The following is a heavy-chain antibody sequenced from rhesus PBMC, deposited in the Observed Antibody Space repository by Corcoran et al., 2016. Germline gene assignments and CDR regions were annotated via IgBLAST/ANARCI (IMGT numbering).Heavy chain of an antibody. CDR3: ARLRSGDYCSFDC. Sequence: QLQLQESGPGLVKPSETLSLTCAVSGGSISDSYRWILIRQPPGKGLEWIGYIYGISTSTNYNPSLKVRVTISKATSQNQFSLKLSSVTAADTAVYYCARLRSGDYCSFDCWGQGVLVTVSS. D-gene: IGHD3-34*01. J-gene: IGHJ4*01. CDR1: GGSISDSYR. CDR2: IYGISTST. V-gene: IGHV4S10*01.